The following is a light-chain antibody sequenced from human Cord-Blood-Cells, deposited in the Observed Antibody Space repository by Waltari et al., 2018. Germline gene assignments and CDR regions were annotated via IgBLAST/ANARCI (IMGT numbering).Light chain of an antibody. V-gene: IGKV2-28*01. CDR2: LGS. CDR3: MQALQTPWT. CDR1: QSLLHSNGYNS. Sequence: DIVMTQFPLSLPVTPGEPASISCRSSQSLLHSNGYNSLDCYLQKPGQSTQLLIYLGSNRASGVPDRFSGSGSGTDFTLKISRVEAEDVGVYYCMQALQTPWTFGQGTKVEIK. J-gene: IGKJ1*01.